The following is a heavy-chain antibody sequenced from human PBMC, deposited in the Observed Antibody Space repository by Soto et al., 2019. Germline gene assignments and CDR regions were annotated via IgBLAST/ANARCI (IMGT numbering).Heavy chain of an antibody. CDR1: GYSFTSYW. CDR3: ARQTIGYSGYGDYYGMDV. CDR2: IYPGDSDT. V-gene: IGHV5-51*01. J-gene: IGHJ6*02. Sequence: GESLKISCKGSGYSFTSYWIGWVRQMPRKGLEWMGIIYPGDSDTRYSPSFQGQVTISADKSISTAYLQWSSLKASDTAMYYCARQTIGYSGYGDYYGMDVWGQGTTVTVSS. D-gene: IGHD5-12*01.